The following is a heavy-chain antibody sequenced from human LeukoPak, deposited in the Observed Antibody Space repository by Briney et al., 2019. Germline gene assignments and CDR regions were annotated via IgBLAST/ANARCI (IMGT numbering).Heavy chain of an antibody. CDR2: ISGSGGST. V-gene: IGHV3-23*01. D-gene: IGHD4-17*01. CDR3: ATQLTTVTTASTNGNY. CDR1: GFTFSSYA. Sequence: GGSLRLSCAASGFTFSSYAMSWVRQAPGKGLEWVSAISGSGGSTYYADSVKGRFTISRDNSKNTLYLQMNSLRAEDTAVYYCATQLTTVTTASTNGNYWGQGTLVTVSS. J-gene: IGHJ4*02.